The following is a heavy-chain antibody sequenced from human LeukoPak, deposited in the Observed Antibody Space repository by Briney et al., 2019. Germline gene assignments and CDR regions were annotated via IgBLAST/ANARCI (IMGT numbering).Heavy chain of an antibody. CDR2: IYYSGST. CDR1: GGSISSYY. CDR3: ARAIVVVPAARWFDR. J-gene: IGHJ5*02. V-gene: IGHV4-59*01. Sequence: SETLSLTCTVSGGSISSYYWSWMRRPPGKGLEWIGYIYYSGSTNYNPSLKSRVTISVDTSKNQFSLKLSSVTAADTAVYYCARAIVVVPAARWFDRWGQGTLVTVSS. D-gene: IGHD2-2*01.